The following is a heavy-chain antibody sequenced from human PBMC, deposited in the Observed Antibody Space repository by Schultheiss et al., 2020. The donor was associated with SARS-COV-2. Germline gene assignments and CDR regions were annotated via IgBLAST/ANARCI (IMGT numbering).Heavy chain of an antibody. Sequence: SETLSLTCTVSGGSISSYYWSWIRQPPGKGLEWIGYIYYSGSTNYNPSLKSRVTISVDTSKNQFSLKLSSVTAADTAVYYCARTPYYYASGRNYYYGMDVWGQGTTVTVSS. CDR1: GGSISSYY. V-gene: IGHV4-59*12. J-gene: IGHJ6*02. D-gene: IGHD3-10*01. CDR3: ARTPYYYASGRNYYYGMDV. CDR2: IYYSGST.